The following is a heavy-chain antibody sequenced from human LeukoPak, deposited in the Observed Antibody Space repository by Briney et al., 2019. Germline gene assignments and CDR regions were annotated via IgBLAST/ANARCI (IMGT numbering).Heavy chain of an antibody. D-gene: IGHD3-10*01. Sequence: GGSLRLSCAASGFTFSRYGMHWVRQAPGKGLKWVAFIRYDGNNKYYADSVRGRFTISRDNSKSTLSLQMNSPRAEDTALYYCARVSARYGSGTGVFDPWGQGTLVTVSS. V-gene: IGHV3-30*02. CDR3: ARVSARYGSGTGVFDP. J-gene: IGHJ5*02. CDR1: GFTFSRYG. CDR2: IRYDGNNK.